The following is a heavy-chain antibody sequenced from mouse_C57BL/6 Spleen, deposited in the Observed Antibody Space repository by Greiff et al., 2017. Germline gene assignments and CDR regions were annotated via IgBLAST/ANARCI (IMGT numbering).Heavy chain of an antibody. CDR1: GYTFTSYG. D-gene: IGHD2-4*01. Sequence: VQVVESGAELARPGASVKLSCKASGYTFTSYGISWVKQSTGQGLEWIGEIYPRSGNTYYNEKFKGKATLTADKSSSTAYMELRSLTSEDAAVYFCARDYDYDTDYWGQGTIRTVSS. CDR3: ARDYDYDTDY. V-gene: IGHV1-81*01. CDR2: IYPRSGNT. J-gene: IGHJ2*01.